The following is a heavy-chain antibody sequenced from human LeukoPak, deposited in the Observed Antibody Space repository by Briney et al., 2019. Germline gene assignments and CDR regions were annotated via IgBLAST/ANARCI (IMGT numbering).Heavy chain of an antibody. J-gene: IGHJ4*02. CDR2: INQDGSEK. V-gene: IGHV3-7*05. CDR3: ARARGGSNSDY. Sequence: GGSLRLSCAASGLTFSSYWMRWVRQAPGKGLDWVASINQDGSEKYYVDSVKGRFTISRDNAKNSLYLQMNSLRADDTAVYYCARARGGSNSDYWGQGTLVTVSS. D-gene: IGHD1-26*01. CDR1: GLTFSSYW.